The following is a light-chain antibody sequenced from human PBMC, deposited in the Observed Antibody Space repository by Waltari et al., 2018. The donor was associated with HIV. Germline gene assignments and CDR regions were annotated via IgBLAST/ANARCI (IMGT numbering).Light chain of an antibody. V-gene: IGLV3-21*02. J-gene: IGLJ3*02. CDR3: QVWDSRSDHPV. CDR2: ADS. Sequence: SYVLTQPPSASVAPGQTARITCGGNNFGSTTLHWYQQSPGQAPVLVVHADSDRPSGIPERFSGSNSGNTATLTISRVEAGDEADYYCQVWDSRSDHPVLGGGTRLTVL. CDR1: NFGSTT.